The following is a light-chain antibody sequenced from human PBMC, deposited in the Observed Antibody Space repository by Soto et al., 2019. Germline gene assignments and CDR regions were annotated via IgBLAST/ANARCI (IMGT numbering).Light chain of an antibody. CDR2: KAT. Sequence: DIQMTQSPSTLSASVEDGVTITCRASQRFGSWLDWYQQKPGKAPKFLIYKATNLQSGVPSRFSGSGSGTDFSLTISSLQPVDSATYFCQPYNDFQYTFGPGTQLAI. J-gene: IGKJ2*01. V-gene: IGKV1-5*03. CDR3: QPYNDFQYT. CDR1: QRFGSW.